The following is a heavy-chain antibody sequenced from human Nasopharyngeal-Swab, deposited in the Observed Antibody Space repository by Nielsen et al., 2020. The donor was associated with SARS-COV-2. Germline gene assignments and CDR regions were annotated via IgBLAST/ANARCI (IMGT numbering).Heavy chain of an antibody. V-gene: IGHV1-69*01. Sequence: WVRQAPGQGLEGMGGIIPIFGTANYAQKFQGRVTITADESTSTAYMELSSLRSEDTAVYYCARVEPQPWLARGNWFDPWGQGTLVTVSS. D-gene: IGHD6-19*01. CDR3: ARVEPQPWLARGNWFDP. CDR2: IIPIFGTA. J-gene: IGHJ5*02.